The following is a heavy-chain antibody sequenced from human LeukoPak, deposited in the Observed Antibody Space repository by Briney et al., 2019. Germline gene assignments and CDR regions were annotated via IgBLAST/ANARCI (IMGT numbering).Heavy chain of an antibody. J-gene: IGHJ4*02. V-gene: IGHV4-59*01. CDR3: ARGGIFSGYEYSSFDY. D-gene: IGHD5-12*01. CDR1: GGSISNYY. CDR2: IYYDGST. Sequence: SETLSLTCTVSGGSISNYYWSWIRQPPGKGLEWIAYIYYDGSTNYSPSLKSRVTISIDTSDNQFSLKLSSVTAADTAVYYCARGGIFSGYEYSSFDYWGQGTRVTVSS.